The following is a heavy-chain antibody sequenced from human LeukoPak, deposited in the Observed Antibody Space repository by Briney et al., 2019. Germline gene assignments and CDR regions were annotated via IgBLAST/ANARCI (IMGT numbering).Heavy chain of an antibody. CDR3: AREWFGEDYYYYGMDV. D-gene: IGHD3-10*01. CDR1: GFTFSSYG. J-gene: IGHJ6*02. Sequence: GRSLRLSCAASGFTFSSYGMHWVRQAPGKGLEWVAVIWYDGSNKYYADSVKGRFTISRDNSKNTLYLQMNSLRAEDTAVYYCAREWFGEDYYYYGMDVWGQGTTVTVSS. V-gene: IGHV3-33*01. CDR2: IWYDGSNK.